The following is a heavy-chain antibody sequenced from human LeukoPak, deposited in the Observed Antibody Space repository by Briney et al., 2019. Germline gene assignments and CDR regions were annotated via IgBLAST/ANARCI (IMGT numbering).Heavy chain of an antibody. D-gene: IGHD2-2*01. CDR1: GYTFTGYY. CDR3: ARDPLYCSSTSCSLYYYYGMDD. CDR2: INPNSGGT. J-gene: IGHJ6*02. Sequence: ASVTVSCTASGYTFTGYYMHWVRQAPGQGLEWMGWINPNSGGTNYAQKFQGRVTMTRDTSISTAYMELSRLRSDDTAVYYCARDPLYCSSTSCSLYYYYGMDDWGQGTTVTVSS. V-gene: IGHV1-2*02.